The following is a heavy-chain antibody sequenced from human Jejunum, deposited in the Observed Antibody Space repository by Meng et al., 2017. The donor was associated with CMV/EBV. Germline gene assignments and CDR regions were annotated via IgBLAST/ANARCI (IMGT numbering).Heavy chain of an antibody. D-gene: IGHD5-24*01. CDR1: VYTFGGNY. CDR2: IEPNTCSI. Sequence: VQCWAEAKEPGASVKVPCKASVYTFGGNYVRGVRRAPGQRLEYMEWIEPNTCSINYVEKFQVRDTMTRDTSTNTAYLELTRLMSDDTAVYYCARDRDGYNTFDYWGQGTLVTVSS. V-gene: IGHV1-2*02. CDR3: ARDRDGYNTFDY. J-gene: IGHJ4*02.